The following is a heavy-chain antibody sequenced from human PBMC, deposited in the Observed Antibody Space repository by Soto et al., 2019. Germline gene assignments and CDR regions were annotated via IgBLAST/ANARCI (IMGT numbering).Heavy chain of an antibody. CDR2: VDHWGIT. J-gene: IGHJ6*04. V-gene: IGHV4-34*01. Sequence: PSETLSLTCAVYGGSFSDYYWSWIRQSPGKGLEWIGEVDHWGITNYNPSLNSRVIVSGEASKNQFSLTMLAVTAADTAVYYCARGLMVRGIVTTGGHNLNLDVWGEGTTVTVSS. CDR3: ARGLMVRGIVTTGGHNLNLDV. CDR1: GGSFSDYY. D-gene: IGHD3-10*01.